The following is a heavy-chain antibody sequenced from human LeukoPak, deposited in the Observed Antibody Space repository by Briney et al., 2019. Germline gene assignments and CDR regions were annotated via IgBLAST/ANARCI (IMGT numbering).Heavy chain of an antibody. D-gene: IGHD2-21*02. CDR2: IYPGDYET. J-gene: IGHJ4*02. Sequence: GESLKISCEGSGYSFSNYWIGWVCQMPGKGLEWMGIIYPGDYETRYSPSFQGLVTISVDKSISTAYLQWSSLKASYTAMYYCAIPPGYCGNDCSFDHWGQGTLVTVSS. CDR3: AIPPGYCGNDCSFDH. V-gene: IGHV5-51*01. CDR1: GYSFSNYW.